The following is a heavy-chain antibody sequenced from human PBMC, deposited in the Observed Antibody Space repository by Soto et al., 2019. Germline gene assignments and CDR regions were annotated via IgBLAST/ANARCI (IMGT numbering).Heavy chain of an antibody. V-gene: IGHV4-34*01. CDR3: ARIDYGSGRGDFDY. CDR2: INLSGST. D-gene: IGHD3-10*01. CDR1: GGSFSGYY. Sequence: SETLSLTCAVYGGSFSGYYWSWIRQPPGKGLEWIGEINLSGSTNYNPSLKSRVTISVDTSKNQFSLKLSYVTAADTAVYYCARIDYGSGRGDFDYWGQGTLVTVSS. J-gene: IGHJ4*02.